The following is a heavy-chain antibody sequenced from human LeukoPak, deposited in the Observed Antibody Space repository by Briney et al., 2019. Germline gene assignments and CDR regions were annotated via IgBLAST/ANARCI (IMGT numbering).Heavy chain of an antibody. CDR2: ISAYNGNT. Sequence: ASVKVSCKASGYTFTSYGISWVRQAPGQGLEWMGWISAYNGNTNYAQKLQGRVTMTTDTSTSTAYMELRSLRSDDTAVYYCARRYYDFWSGYYTAGTDYYYYYYMDVWGKGTTVTVSS. J-gene: IGHJ6*03. CDR1: GYTFTSYG. D-gene: IGHD3-3*01. CDR3: ARRYYDFWSGYYTAGTDYYYYYYMDV. V-gene: IGHV1-18*01.